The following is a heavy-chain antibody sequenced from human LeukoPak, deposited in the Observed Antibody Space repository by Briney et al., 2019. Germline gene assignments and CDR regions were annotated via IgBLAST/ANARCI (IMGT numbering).Heavy chain of an antibody. J-gene: IGHJ4*02. V-gene: IGHV4-34*01. CDR2: INHSGST. CDR1: GGSFSGYY. Sequence: PSETLSLTCAVYGGSFSGYYWSWIRQPPGEGLEWIGEINHSGSTNYNPSLKSRVTISVDTPKNQFSLKLSSVTAADTAIYYCARAVSGRFDYWGQGTLVTVSS. D-gene: IGHD6-19*01. CDR3: ARAVSGRFDY.